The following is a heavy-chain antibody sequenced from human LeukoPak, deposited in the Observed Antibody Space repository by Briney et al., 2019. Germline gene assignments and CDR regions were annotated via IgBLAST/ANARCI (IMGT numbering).Heavy chain of an antibody. J-gene: IGHJ4*02. CDR3: AKFSSGYYFLPLDY. Sequence: PGGSLRLSCAASGFTFSSYAMSWVRQAPGKGLEWVSAISGSGGSTYYADSVKGRFTISRDNSKNTLYLQMNSLRAEDTAVYYCAKFSSGYYFLPLDYWGQGTLVTVSS. D-gene: IGHD3-22*01. CDR1: GFTFSSYA. V-gene: IGHV3-23*01. CDR2: ISGSGGST.